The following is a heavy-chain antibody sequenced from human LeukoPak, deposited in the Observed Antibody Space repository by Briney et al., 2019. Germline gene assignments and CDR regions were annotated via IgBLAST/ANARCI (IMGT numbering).Heavy chain of an antibody. CDR1: GGSISSGGYY. V-gene: IGHV4-31*03. D-gene: IGHD1-26*01. CDR2: IYYSGST. J-gene: IGHJ6*03. CDR3: ARLSWVPPHYYMDV. Sequence: PSQTLSLTCTVSGGSISSGGYYWSWIRQHPGKGLEWFGYIYYSGSTYYNPSLKSRVTISVDTSKNQFSLTLSSVTAADTAVYYCARLSWVPPHYYMDVWGKGTTVTLSS.